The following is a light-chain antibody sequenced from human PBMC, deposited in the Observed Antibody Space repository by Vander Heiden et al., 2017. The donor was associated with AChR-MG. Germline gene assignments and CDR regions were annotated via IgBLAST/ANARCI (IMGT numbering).Light chain of an antibody. J-gene: IGLJ3*02. CDR3: QSYDSSLSGWV. CDR2: GNS. V-gene: IGLV1-40*01. CDR1: STNIRAGYD. Sequence: HSVLTQPSSVSGAPGQTVPLSCTGGSTNIRAGYDVHWYQQLPGTAPKLLIYGNSNRPSGVPDRFSGSKSGTSASLAITGLQAEDEADYYCQSYDSSLSGWVFGGGTKLTVL.